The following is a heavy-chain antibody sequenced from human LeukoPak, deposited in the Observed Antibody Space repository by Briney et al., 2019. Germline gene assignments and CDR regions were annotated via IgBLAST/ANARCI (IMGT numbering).Heavy chain of an antibody. Sequence: SETLSLTCTVSSGSISGHYWSWIRQSPGRGLEWIGNIHTSGITKYNPSLNSRVTISIDTSKNRFSLKVTSMTAADTAIYYCARQAQDGTDNYFDPWGRGILVTVSS. CDR1: SGSISGHY. CDR3: ARQAQDGTDNYFDP. D-gene: IGHD1-14*01. CDR2: IHTSGIT. V-gene: IGHV4-4*09. J-gene: IGHJ5*02.